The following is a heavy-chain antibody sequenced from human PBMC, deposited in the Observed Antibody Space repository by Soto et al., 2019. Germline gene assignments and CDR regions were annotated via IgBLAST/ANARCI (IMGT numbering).Heavy chain of an antibody. J-gene: IGHJ6*02. D-gene: IGHD6-6*01. V-gene: IGHV1-69*13. CDR1: GGTFSSYA. CDR2: IIPIFGTA. Sequence: SVKVSCKASGGTFSSYAISWVRQAPGQGLEWMGGIIPIFGTANYAQKFQGRVTITADESTSTAYMELSSLRSEDTAVYYCARSIEYSSSSGYYYYYGMDVWGQGTTVTVSS. CDR3: ARSIEYSSSSGYYYYYGMDV.